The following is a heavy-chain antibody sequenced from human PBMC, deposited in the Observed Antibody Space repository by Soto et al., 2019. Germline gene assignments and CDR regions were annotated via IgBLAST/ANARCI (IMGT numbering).Heavy chain of an antibody. J-gene: IGHJ5*02. Sequence: QVQLVQSGAEVKKPGASVKVSCKASGYTFTSYGISWVRQAPGQGLEWMGWISAYNGNTNYAQKLQGRVTMTTDTSTSTAYMELRSLRSADTAVYYCARDRPGIAAAGGWYNWFDPWGQGTLVTVSS. D-gene: IGHD6-13*01. V-gene: IGHV1-18*01. CDR2: ISAYNGNT. CDR3: ARDRPGIAAAGGWYNWFDP. CDR1: GYTFTSYG.